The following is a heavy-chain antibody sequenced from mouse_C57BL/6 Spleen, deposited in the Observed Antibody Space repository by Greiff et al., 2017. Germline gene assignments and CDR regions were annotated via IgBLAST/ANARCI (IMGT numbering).Heavy chain of an antibody. CDR1: GYTFTSYW. CDR3: ARERGSYDGYPAWFAY. CDR2: IHPNSGST. D-gene: IGHD2-3*01. Sequence: QVQLQQPGAELVKPGASVKLSCKASGYTFTSYWMHWVKQRPGQGLEWIGMIHPNSGSTNYNEKFKSKATLTVDKSSSTAYMQLSSLTSEDSAVYYCARERGSYDGYPAWFAYWGQGTLVTVSA. V-gene: IGHV1-64*01. J-gene: IGHJ3*01.